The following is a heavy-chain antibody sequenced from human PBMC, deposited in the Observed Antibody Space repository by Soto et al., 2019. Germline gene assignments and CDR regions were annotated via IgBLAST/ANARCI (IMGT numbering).Heavy chain of an antibody. CDR3: ARHLNSPSWAYFDY. CDR1: GYSFTSNW. CDR2: IYPGDSST. D-gene: IGHD1-26*01. Sequence: PGESLKISCKGSGYSFTSNWIGWVRQMPGKGLEWMGIIYPGDSSTTYSPSFQGQVTISADKSISTAYLQWSSLRASDTAMYYCARHLNSPSWAYFDYWGQGTLVTVSS. J-gene: IGHJ4*02. V-gene: IGHV5-51*01.